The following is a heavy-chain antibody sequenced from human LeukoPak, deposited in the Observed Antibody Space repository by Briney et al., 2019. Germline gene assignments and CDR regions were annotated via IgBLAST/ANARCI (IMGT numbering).Heavy chain of an antibody. J-gene: IGHJ3*02. CDR2: IYYSGST. CDR1: GGSISSGDYY. Sequence: KPSQTLSLTCTVSGGSISSGDYYWSWIRQPPGKGLEWIGYIYYSGSTYYNPSLKSRVTISVDTSKNQFSLKLSSVTAADTAVYYCARYHQGSDAFDIWAKGQWSPSLQ. CDR3: ARYHQGSDAFDI. D-gene: IGHD2-2*01. V-gene: IGHV4-30-4*01.